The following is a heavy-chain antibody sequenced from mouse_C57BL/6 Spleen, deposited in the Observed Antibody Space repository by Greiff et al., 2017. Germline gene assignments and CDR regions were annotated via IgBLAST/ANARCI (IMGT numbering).Heavy chain of an antibody. CDR2: IWSGGST. Sequence: VQLVESGPGLVQPSQSLSITCTVSGFSLTSYGVHWVRQSPGKGLEWLGVIWSGGSTDYNAAFISRQSISKDNSKSQVFFKMKSRRADYTAIYYCARTYGVYYAMDDWGQGTSVTVSS. V-gene: IGHV2-2*01. J-gene: IGHJ4*01. D-gene: IGHD1-1*01. CDR3: ARTYGVYYAMDD. CDR1: GFSLTSYG.